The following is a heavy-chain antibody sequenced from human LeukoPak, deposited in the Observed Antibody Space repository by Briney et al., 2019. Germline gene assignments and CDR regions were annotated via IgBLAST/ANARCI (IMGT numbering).Heavy chain of an antibody. D-gene: IGHD5-18*01. CDR1: GGSISTGDDY. CDR2: IYYGGSP. V-gene: IGHV4-30-4*01. Sequence: SETLSLTCTVSGGSISTGDDYWSWIRQPPGKGLECMGYIYYGGSPYYNPSLRSRVTISVDTSKIQFSLKLASVTAADTAVYFCARAYSFEDGDAFDIWGQGTVVTLCS. J-gene: IGHJ3*02. CDR3: ARAYSFEDGDAFDI.